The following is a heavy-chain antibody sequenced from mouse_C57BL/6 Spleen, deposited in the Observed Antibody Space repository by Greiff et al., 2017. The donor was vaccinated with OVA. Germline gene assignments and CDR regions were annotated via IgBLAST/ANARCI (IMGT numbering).Heavy chain of an antibody. CDR3: AREGLHGSSYFDY. CDR2: INPSNGGT. D-gene: IGHD1-1*01. J-gene: IGHJ2*01. Sequence: QVQLQQPGTELVKPGASVKLSCKASGYTFTSYCMHWVKQRPGHVLEWIGNINPSNGGTNYNEKFKSKATLTVDKSSSTAYMQLSSLTSEDSAVYYCAREGLHGSSYFDYWGKGTTRTVAS. V-gene: IGHV1-53*01. CDR1: GYTFTSYC.